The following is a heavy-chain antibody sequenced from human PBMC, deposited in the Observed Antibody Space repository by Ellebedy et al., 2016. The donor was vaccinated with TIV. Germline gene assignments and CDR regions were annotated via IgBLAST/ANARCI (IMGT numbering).Heavy chain of an antibody. J-gene: IGHJ2*01. CDR3: VRLARVADL. V-gene: IGHV3-7*03. CDR2: INEDGGEK. CDR1: GFTFSNYY. Sequence: GESLKISXVASGFTFSNYYMHWVRQTPGKGLEWVARINEDGGEKYYVDSVKGRFTVSRDNSKSTLYLQMNSLRAEDTAVYYCVRLARVADLWGRGTLVTVS.